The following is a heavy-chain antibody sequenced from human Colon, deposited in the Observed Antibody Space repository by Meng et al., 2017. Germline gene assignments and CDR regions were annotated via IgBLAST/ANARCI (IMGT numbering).Heavy chain of an antibody. J-gene: IGHJ4*02. D-gene: IGHD3-10*01. CDR2: IMPSVGDA. CDR1: GYPFIDSH. V-gene: IGHV1-2*06. Sequence: QVKLVQSGAEVKQPGASVKVSCKSSGYPFIDSHVHWVRQAPGQGLEWMGRIMPSVGDASSAEKFQGRLTLTWDTSIDTAYMDLSSLRSDDSAIYYCVRDGSYYDFDYWGQGTLVTVSS. CDR3: VRDGSYYDFDY.